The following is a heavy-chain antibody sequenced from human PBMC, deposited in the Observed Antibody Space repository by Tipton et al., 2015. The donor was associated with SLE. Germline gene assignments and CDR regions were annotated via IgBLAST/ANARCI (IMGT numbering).Heavy chain of an antibody. CDR3: ARVWDYGDAFDI. D-gene: IGHD4-17*01. CDR1: GDSINGCF. CDR2: IYSGGST. V-gene: IGHV4-59*01. Sequence: TLSLTCTVSGDSINGCFVSLIRQPPGKTLEWIGYIYSGGSTNYNPSLKSRVSISVDTSKNQISLKLSSVTAADTAVYYCARVWDYGDAFDIWGQGTMVTVSS. J-gene: IGHJ3*02.